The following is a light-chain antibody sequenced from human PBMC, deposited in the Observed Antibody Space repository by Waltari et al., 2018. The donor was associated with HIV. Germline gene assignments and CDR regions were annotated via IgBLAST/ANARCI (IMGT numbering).Light chain of an antibody. CDR2: GAS. J-gene: IGKJ1*01. CDR3: QQYYNWPPSWT. V-gene: IGKV3-15*01. CDR1: QSINSI. Sequence: EIVMMQSPATLSVSPGDRHTLSCSGSQSINSILAWYQQQPDQATRLLIDGASTRATGVPARFSGSGSGTEFTLTISSLQSDDFAVYYCQQYYNWPPSWTFGQGTKVDIK.